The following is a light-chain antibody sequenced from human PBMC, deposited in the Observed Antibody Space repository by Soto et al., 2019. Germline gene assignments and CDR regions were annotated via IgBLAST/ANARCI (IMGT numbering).Light chain of an antibody. CDR3: LQDHNYFWT. J-gene: IGKJ1*01. V-gene: IGKV1-6*01. CDR1: QDVRNY. CDR2: GAS. Sequence: AIQMTQSPTSLSASVGDRVTITCRASQDVRNYLGWYQQKPGKAPKLLIYGASSLQGGVSSRFSGSGFGTYFTLTISSLQPEDSATYYCLQDHNYFWTFGQGTQVDIK.